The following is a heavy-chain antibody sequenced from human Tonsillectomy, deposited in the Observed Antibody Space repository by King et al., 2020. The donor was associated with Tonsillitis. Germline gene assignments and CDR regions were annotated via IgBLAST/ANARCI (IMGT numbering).Heavy chain of an antibody. J-gene: IGHJ4*02. D-gene: IGHD3-10*01. Sequence: VQLQESGGGLVQPGGSLRLSCTASGFTFSHYWMSWVRQAPGKGLEWVANINQDGSEKYYVDSLKGRFTISRDNAKNSVYLQMNSLRAEDTAVYSCARDIYGSDYWGQGSLVTVSS. CDR3: ARDIYGSDY. V-gene: IGHV3-7*01. CDR1: GFTFSHYW. CDR2: INQDGSEK.